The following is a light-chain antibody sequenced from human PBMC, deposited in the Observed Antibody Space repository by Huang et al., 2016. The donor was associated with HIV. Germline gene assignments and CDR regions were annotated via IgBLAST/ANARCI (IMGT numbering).Light chain of an antibody. CDR1: QSISSY. J-gene: IGKJ1*01. V-gene: IGKV1-39*01. Sequence: DIQMTQSPSSLSASVGDRVTITGRASQSISSYVNWYQQKPGKAPKLLIYAASSLQSGVPSRFSGSGSGTDFTLTISSLQPEDFATYYCQQSYSTPTTFGQGTKVEIK. CDR2: AAS. CDR3: QQSYSTPTT.